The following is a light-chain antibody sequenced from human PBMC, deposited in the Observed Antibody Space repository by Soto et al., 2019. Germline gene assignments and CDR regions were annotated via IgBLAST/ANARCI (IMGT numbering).Light chain of an antibody. J-gene: IGLJ2*01. CDR2: DAD. Sequence: QSVLTQAPSASGTPGQRVTISCSGSSSNIGSDTVNWYQQFPGKAPQLLIYDADQRPSGVPARFSGSKSGTSASLAISGLQPEDEAIYYCASWDDTLNGVLFGGGTKLTVL. V-gene: IGLV1-44*01. CDR3: ASWDDTLNGVL. CDR1: SSNIGSDT.